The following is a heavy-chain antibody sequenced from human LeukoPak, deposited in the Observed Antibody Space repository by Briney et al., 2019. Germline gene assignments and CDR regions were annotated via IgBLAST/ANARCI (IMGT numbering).Heavy chain of an antibody. CDR2: ISYDGSNK. CDR1: GFTFSSYG. D-gene: IGHD4-17*01. Sequence: PGRSLRLSCAASGFTFSSYGMHWVRQAPGKGLEWVAVISYDGSNKYYADSVKGRFTISRDNSKNTLYLQMNSLRAEDTAVYYCAKDGFRVTSDDYGDWWEKTPNYYFDYWGQGTLVTVSS. CDR3: AKDGFRVTSDDYGDWWEKTPNYYFDY. V-gene: IGHV3-30*18. J-gene: IGHJ4*02.